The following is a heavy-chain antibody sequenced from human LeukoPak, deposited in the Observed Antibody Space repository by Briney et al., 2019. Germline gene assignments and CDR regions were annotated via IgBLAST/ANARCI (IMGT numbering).Heavy chain of an antibody. J-gene: IGHJ4*02. CDR3: ARGIAVATFDY. CDR1: GYSISSGYY. CDR2: IYHSGST. Sequence: PSETLSLTCAVSGYSISSGYYWGWIRQPPGKGLEWIGSIYHSGSTYYNPSLKSRVTISVDTSKNQFSLKLSSVTAADTAVYYCARGIAVATFDYWGQGTLVTVSP. D-gene: IGHD6-19*01. V-gene: IGHV4-38-2*01.